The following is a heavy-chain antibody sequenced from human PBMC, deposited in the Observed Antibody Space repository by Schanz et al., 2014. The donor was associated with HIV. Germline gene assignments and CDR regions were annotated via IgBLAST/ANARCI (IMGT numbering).Heavy chain of an antibody. CDR1: GFTFNSYA. Sequence: QVQLVESGGGVVQPGRSLRLSCAASGFTFNSYAMHWVRQAPGKGLEWVTVISNDGSNKYYTDSVKGRFTISRDNSKNTVYLQMNSLRAEDTAVYYCARVANWDYYGMDVWGRGTTVTVSS. D-gene: IGHD3-16*01. CDR2: ISNDGSNK. J-gene: IGHJ6*02. V-gene: IGHV3-30-3*01. CDR3: ARVANWDYYGMDV.